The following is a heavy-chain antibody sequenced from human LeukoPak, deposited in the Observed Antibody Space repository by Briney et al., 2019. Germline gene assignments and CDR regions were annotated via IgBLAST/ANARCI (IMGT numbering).Heavy chain of an antibody. V-gene: IGHV4-34*01. Sequence: PSETLSLTCAVYGGSFSGYYWSWIRQPPGKGLEWIGEINHSGSTNYNPSLKSRVTISVDTSKNQFSLKLSSVTAADTAVYYCAREKKYGFGYTVTELGSGYFAYWGQGPLVTVPS. CDR3: AREKKYGFGYTVTELGSGYFAY. J-gene: IGHJ4*02. CDR2: INHSGST. CDR1: GGSFSGYY. D-gene: IGHD5-18*01.